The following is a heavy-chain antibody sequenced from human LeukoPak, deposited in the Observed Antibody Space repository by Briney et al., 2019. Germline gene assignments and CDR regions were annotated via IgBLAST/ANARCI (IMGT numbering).Heavy chain of an antibody. CDR1: GASIRSGDYY. D-gene: IGHD2-15*01. Sequence: SQSLSLTCTVSGASIRSGDYYWSWIRQPPGKGLEWIGYIYDSGSTYYNPSLKSRITISVDTSENRFSLKLSSVTATDTAVYYCARDCSGGSCYGAFDIWGQGTMVTVSS. V-gene: IGHV4-30-4*01. J-gene: IGHJ3*02. CDR3: ARDCSGGSCYGAFDI. CDR2: IYDSGST.